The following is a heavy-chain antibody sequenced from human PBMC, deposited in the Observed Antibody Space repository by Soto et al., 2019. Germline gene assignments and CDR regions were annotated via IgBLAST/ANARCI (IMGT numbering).Heavy chain of an antibody. CDR3: SRGDGHHYYDSVRVD. D-gene: IGHD3-22*01. V-gene: IGHV4-4*02. CDR2: IYHSGST. CDR1: GGSISSSNW. Sequence: QVQLQESGPGLVKPSGTLSLTCAVSGGSISSSNWWSWVRQPPGKGLEWIGEIYHSGSTNYNPSLNSRVTRSVDKSKNQFTLKQRSVNAADTAVYYRSRGDGHHYYDSVRVDWGQGTLVTVSS. J-gene: IGHJ4*02.